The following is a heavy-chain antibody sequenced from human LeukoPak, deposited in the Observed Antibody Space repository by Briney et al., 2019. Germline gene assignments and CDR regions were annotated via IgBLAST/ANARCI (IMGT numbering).Heavy chain of an antibody. Sequence: ASVKVPCKASGYTFTSYYMHWVRQAPGQGLEWMGMIYPRDGSTSYAQKFQGRVTVTRDTSTSTVHMELSGLRSEDTAVYYCARDQEGFDYWGQGTLVTVSS. CDR2: IYPRDGST. J-gene: IGHJ4*02. CDR1: GYTFTSYY. V-gene: IGHV1-46*01. CDR3: ARDQEGFDY.